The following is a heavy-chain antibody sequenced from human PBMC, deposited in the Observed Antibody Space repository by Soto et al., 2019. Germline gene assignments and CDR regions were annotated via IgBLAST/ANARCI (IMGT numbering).Heavy chain of an antibody. CDR3: ARPDFWSGYYTV. J-gene: IGHJ4*02. Sequence: SETLSLTCTVSGGSISSSSYYWGWIRQPPGKGLEWIGSIYYSGSTYYNPSLKSRVTISVDTSKNQFSLKLSSVTAADTAVYYCARPDFWSGYYTVWGQGTLVTVSS. CDR2: IYYSGST. CDR1: GGSISSSSYY. V-gene: IGHV4-39*01. D-gene: IGHD3-3*01.